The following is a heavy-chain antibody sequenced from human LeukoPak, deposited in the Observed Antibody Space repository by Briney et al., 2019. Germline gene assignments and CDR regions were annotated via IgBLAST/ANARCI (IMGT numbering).Heavy chain of an antibody. V-gene: IGHV3-21*01. CDR3: ARESGIMVGDYYYYYMDV. D-gene: IGHD1-26*01. J-gene: IGHJ6*03. Sequence: GGPLRLSCTASGFAFSTYDMNWVRQAPGKGLEWVSSISGGSTYIYYIDSVKGRFTISRDNAKNSLYLQMESLSAEDTAVYYCARESGIMVGDYYYYYMDVWGIGTTVTVSS. CDR1: GFAFSTYD. CDR2: ISGGSTYI.